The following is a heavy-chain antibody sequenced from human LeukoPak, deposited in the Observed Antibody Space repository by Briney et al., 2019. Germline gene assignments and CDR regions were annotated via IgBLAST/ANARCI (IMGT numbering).Heavy chain of an antibody. CDR3: ARTSSYYYYAMDV. J-gene: IGHJ6*02. D-gene: IGHD2-2*01. CDR1: GGATSSYY. CDR2: IYYSGSS. V-gene: IGHV4-59*01. Sequence: SETLSLTCTVSGGATSSYYWSWIRQPPGKGLEWIGYIYYSGSSNYNPSLKSRVTISVDTSKNLFSLKLSSVTAADTAIYYCARTSSYYYYAMDVWGQGTTVTVCS.